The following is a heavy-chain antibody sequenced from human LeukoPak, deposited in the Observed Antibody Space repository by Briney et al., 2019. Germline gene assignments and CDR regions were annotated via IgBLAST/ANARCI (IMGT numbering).Heavy chain of an antibody. J-gene: IGHJ3*02. D-gene: IGHD2-2*01. CDR2: IRYDGGNK. Sequence: PGGSLRLSCAASGFTFSSYGMHWVRQAPGKGLEWVAFIRYDGGNKYYADSVKGRLTISRDNSKNTLYLQMNSLRAEDTAVYYCAKASGDIVVVPAAIGAFDIWGQGTMVTVSS. CDR1: GFTFSSYG. CDR3: AKASGDIVVVPAAIGAFDI. V-gene: IGHV3-30*02.